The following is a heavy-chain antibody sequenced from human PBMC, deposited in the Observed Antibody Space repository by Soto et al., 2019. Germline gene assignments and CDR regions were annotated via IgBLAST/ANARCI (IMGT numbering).Heavy chain of an antibody. D-gene: IGHD3-10*01. CDR3: ASAASGTMVRGVHNY. CDR2: INHSGST. Sequence: SETLSLTCAVYGGSFSGYYWTWIRQPPGTGLEWIGEINHSGSTNYNPSLKSRVTISVDTSKNQFSLKLSSVTAADTAVYYCASAASGTMVRGVHNYWGQGTLVTVSS. CDR1: GGSFSGYY. V-gene: IGHV4-34*01. J-gene: IGHJ4*02.